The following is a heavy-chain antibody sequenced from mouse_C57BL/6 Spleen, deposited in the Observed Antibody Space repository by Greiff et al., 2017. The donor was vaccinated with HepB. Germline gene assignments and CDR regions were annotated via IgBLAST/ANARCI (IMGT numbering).Heavy chain of an antibody. V-gene: IGHV3-6*01. CDR2: ISYDGSN. Sequence: VQLNESGPGLVKPSQSLSLTCSVTGYSITSGYYWNWIRQFPGNKLEWMGYISYDGSNNYNPSLKNRISITRDTSKNQFFLKLNSVTTEDTATYYCARVGEGCYYPFAYWGQGTLVTVSA. CDR3: ARVGEGCYYPFAY. D-gene: IGHD2-3*01. CDR1: GYSITSGYY. J-gene: IGHJ3*01.